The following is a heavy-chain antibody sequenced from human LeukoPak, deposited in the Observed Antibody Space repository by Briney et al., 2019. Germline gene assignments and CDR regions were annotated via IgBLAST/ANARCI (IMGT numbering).Heavy chain of an antibody. CDR1: GFTFSNFW. D-gene: IGHD2-15*01. CDR3: ARDLCSGGSCYHQY. V-gene: IGHV3-7*03. J-gene: IGHJ4*02. Sequence: PGGSLRLSCTASGFTFSNFWMGWVRQAPGKGLEWVANIKQDETEKFYLGSVKGRFTISRDNAKNSLYLQMNSLRVEDTALYYCARDLCSGGSCYHQYWGQGTLVTVSS. CDR2: IKQDETEK.